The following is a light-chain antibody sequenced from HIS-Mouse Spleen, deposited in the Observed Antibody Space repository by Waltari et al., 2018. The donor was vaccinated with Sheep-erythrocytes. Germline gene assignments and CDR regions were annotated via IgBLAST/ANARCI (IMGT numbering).Light chain of an antibody. CDR2: YKSDSDK. Sequence: QAVLTQPSSLSASPGASASLTCTLRSGINVGTYRIYWYQHKPGSPPQYLLRYKSDSDKQQGSGVPSRFSGSKDASANAGILLISGLQAEDEADYYCCSYAGSYNHVFATGTKVTVL. J-gene: IGLJ1*01. V-gene: IGLV5-45*03. CDR1: SGINVGTYR. CDR3: CSYAGSYNHV.